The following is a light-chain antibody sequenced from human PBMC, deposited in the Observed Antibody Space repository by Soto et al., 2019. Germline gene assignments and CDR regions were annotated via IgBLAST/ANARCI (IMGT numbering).Light chain of an antibody. Sequence: DIQMTQSPSTLSASVGDRVTITCRASQSVTNWLAWYQQKPGKAPNLLIYDASRLQSGIPSRFSGSGSGTEFTLTISRLQHDDAATYYCQQYTTYPYTFGQGTKLEIK. CDR2: DAS. CDR1: QSVTNW. V-gene: IGKV1-5*01. J-gene: IGKJ2*01. CDR3: QQYTTYPYT.